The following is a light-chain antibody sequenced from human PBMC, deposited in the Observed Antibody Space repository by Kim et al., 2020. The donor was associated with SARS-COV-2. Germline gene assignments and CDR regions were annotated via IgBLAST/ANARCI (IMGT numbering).Light chain of an antibody. CDR1: SSDVGSYNR. CDR2: EVS. Sequence: QSALTQPPSVSGSPGQSVTISCTGTSSDVGSYNRVSWYQQPPGTAPKVIIYEVSDRPSGVPDRFSGSKSGNTASLTISGLQAEDEADYYCSSFTTSATYVFGTGTQLTVL. V-gene: IGLV2-18*02. CDR3: SSFTTSATYV. J-gene: IGLJ1*01.